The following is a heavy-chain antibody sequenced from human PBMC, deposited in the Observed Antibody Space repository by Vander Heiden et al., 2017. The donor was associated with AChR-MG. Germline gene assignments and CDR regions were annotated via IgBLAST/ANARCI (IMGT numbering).Heavy chain of an antibody. CDR3: ARERYCSGGSCLGAFDI. CDR1: GGTFSSYA. D-gene: IGHD2-15*01. J-gene: IGHJ3*02. CDR2: IIPIFGTA. Sequence: QVQLVQSGAEVKKPGSSVKVSCKASGGTFSSYAISWVRQAPGQGLEWMGGIIPIFGTANYAQKFQGRVTITADESKSTAYMELSSLRSEDTAVYYCARERYCSGGSCLGAFDIWGQGTMVTVSS. V-gene: IGHV1-69*01.